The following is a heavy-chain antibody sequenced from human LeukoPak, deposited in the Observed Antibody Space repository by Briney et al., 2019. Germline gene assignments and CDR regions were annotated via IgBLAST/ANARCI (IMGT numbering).Heavy chain of an antibody. J-gene: IGHJ6*03. V-gene: IGHV6-1*01. Sequence: SQTLSLTCAISGDSVSSNSAAWNWIRQSPSRGLEWLGRTYYRSKWYNDYAVSVKSRITINPDTSKNQFSLQLNSVTPEDTAVYYCARGRGYSYGYSIVLYYYMDVWGKGTTVTVSS. D-gene: IGHD5-18*01. CDR2: TYYRSKWYN. CDR1: GDSVSSNSAA. CDR3: ARGRGYSYGYSIVLYYYMDV.